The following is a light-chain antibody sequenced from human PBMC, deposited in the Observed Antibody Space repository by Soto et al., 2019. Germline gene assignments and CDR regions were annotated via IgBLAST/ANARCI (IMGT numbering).Light chain of an antibody. Sequence: EIVLTQSPGTLSLSPGERGTLSCRASQSVSSSYLAWYQQKPGQAPRPLIYGASSRATGIPDRFSGSGSGTDFTLTISRLEPEDFAVYYWQQYGSSPWTFGQGTKVETK. CDR1: QSVSSSY. J-gene: IGKJ1*01. V-gene: IGKV3-20*01. CDR3: QQYGSSPWT. CDR2: GAS.